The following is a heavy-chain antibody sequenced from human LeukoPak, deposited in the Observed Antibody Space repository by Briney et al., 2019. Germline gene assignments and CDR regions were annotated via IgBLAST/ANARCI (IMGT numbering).Heavy chain of an antibody. D-gene: IGHD3-22*01. CDR3: ARGPTMSCYDSSGYYGIDY. CDR1: GFTFSNYW. Sequence: PGGSLRLSCAASGFTFSNYWMSWVRQAPGKGLECVTNIDQDGSDKYYVDSVRGRFTISRDSATNSLYLQMNSLRAEDTAVYYCARGPTMSCYDSSGYYGIDYWGQGTLVTVSS. J-gene: IGHJ4*02. CDR2: IDQDGSDK. V-gene: IGHV3-7*01.